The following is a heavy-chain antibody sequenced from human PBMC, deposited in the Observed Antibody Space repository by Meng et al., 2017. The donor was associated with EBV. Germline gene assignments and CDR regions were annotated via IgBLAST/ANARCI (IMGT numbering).Heavy chain of an antibody. CDR1: GGTFSSYA. V-gene: IGHV1-69*06. CDR2: IIPIFGTA. J-gene: IGHJ4*02. Sequence: VQLGQSGAEVKKPGAAVKVSCKASGGTFSSYAISWVRQAPGQGLEWMGGIIPIFGTANYAQKFQGRVTITADKSTSTAYMELSSLRSEDTAVYYCARAEIAAAGRLDYWGQGTLVTVSS. CDR3: ARAEIAAAGRLDY. D-gene: IGHD6-13*01.